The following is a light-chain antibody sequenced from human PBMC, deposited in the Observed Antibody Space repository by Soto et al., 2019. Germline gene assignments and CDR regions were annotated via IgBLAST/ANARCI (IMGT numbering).Light chain of an antibody. V-gene: IGLV1-51*02. CDR2: ENN. CDR1: SSNIGNNY. J-gene: IGLJ1*01. CDR3: GTWDSSLSARYV. Sequence: QSVLTQPPSVSAAPGQKVTISCSGSSSNIGNNYVSWYQQLPGTAPKLLIYENNKRPSGIPDRFSGSKSGTSATLGITGRQTGDEDDYYCGTWDSSLSARYVFGTGTKLTVL.